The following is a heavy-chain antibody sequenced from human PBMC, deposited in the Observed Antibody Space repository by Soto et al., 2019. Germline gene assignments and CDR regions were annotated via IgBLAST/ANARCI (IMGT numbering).Heavy chain of an antibody. CDR3: ARHQSGSRENNWFDP. J-gene: IGHJ5*02. D-gene: IGHD2-15*01. Sequence: PGESLKISCKGSGYSFTSYWIGWVRQMPGKGLEWMGIIYPGDSDTRYSPSFQGQVTISADKSISTAYLQWSSLKASDTAMYYCARHQSGSRENNWFDPWGQGTLVTVSS. CDR1: GYSFTSYW. V-gene: IGHV5-51*01. CDR2: IYPGDSDT.